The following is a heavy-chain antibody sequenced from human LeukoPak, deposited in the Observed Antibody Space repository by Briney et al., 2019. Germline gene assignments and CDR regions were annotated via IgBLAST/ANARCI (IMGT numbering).Heavy chain of an antibody. CDR3: ARDESLGYDSSGYYSPKVYGKTYYYYMDV. CDR2: ISAYNGNT. V-gene: IGHV1-18*01. J-gene: IGHJ6*03. Sequence: GASVKVSCKASGYTFTSYGISWVRQAPGQGLEWMGWISAYNGNTNYAQKLQGRVTMTTDTSTSTAYMELRSLRSDDTAVYYCARDESLGYDSSGYYSPKVYGKTYYYYMDVWGKGTTVTVSS. D-gene: IGHD3-22*01. CDR1: GYTFTSYG.